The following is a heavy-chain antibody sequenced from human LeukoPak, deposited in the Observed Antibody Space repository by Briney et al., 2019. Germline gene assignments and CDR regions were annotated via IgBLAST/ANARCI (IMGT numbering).Heavy chain of an antibody. V-gene: IGHV1-8*01. CDR2: TNPNSGNT. J-gene: IGHJ6*02. CDR3: ARGGILVQGVTILYGMDV. D-gene: IGHD3-10*01. CDR1: GYSFSTFD. Sequence: ASLKVSCKTSGYSFSTFDINWVRQATGQGLERMGWTNPNSGNTNYEQKFQGRLTMTRDTSISTAYMELSSLRSEDTAVYYCARGGILVQGVTILYGMDVWGQGTTVTVSS.